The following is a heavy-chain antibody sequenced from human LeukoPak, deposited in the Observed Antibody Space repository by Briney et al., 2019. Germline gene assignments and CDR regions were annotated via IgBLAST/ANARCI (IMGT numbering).Heavy chain of an antibody. Sequence: SETLSLTCTVSGGSISSSSYYWGWIRQPPGKGLEWIGSIYYSGSTYYNPSLKSRVTISVDTSKNQFSLKLSSVTAADTAVYYCARRRGLAVAGTKYYYYYYMDVWGKGTTVTISS. D-gene: IGHD6-19*01. J-gene: IGHJ6*03. CDR3: ARRRGLAVAGTKYYYYYYMDV. V-gene: IGHV4-39*01. CDR2: IYYSGST. CDR1: GGSISSSSYY.